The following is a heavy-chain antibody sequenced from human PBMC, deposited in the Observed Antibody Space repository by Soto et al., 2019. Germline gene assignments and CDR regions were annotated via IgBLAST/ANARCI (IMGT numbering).Heavy chain of an antibody. Sequence: QVQLVQSGAEVKKPGASVKVSCKASGYTLTSYGLRWVRQAPGQGLEWMGWISAYNGKTNYSQKLQGRVTMTTDTSTGSDYMELRNMRYEDTAMYYCARAEAGAEDCFDPWGQGTLVTVSS. CDR1: GYTLTSYG. CDR3: ARAEAGAEDCFDP. CDR2: ISAYNGKT. V-gene: IGHV1-18*04. J-gene: IGHJ5*02. D-gene: IGHD3-10*01.